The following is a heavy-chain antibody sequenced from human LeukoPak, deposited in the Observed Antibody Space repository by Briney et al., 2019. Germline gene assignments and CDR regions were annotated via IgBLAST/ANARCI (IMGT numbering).Heavy chain of an antibody. CDR2: IKQDGSEK. D-gene: IGHD2-21*02. CDR3: ARVFVVTVYWAGFHYFDY. V-gene: IGHV3-7*01. J-gene: IGHJ4*02. Sequence: GGSLRLSCAASGFTFSSYRMSWVRQAPGKGLEWVANIKQDGSEKYYVDSVKGRFTISRDNAKNSLYLQMNSLRAEDTAVYYCARVFVVTVYWAGFHYFDYWGQGTLVTVSS. CDR1: GFTFSSYR.